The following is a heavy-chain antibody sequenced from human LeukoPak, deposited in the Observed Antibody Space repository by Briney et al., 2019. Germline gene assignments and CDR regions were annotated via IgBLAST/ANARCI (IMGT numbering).Heavy chain of an antibody. CDR2: IIPIFGTA. CDR1: GGTFISYT. J-gene: IGHJ3*02. D-gene: IGHD1-7*01. Sequence: SVKVSCKASGGTFISYTISWVRQAPGQGLEWMGGIIPIFGTANYAQKFQGRVTITTDESTSTAYMELSSLRSEDTAVYYCARVLGITGTVVDAFDIWGQGTMVTVSS. CDR3: ARVLGITGTVVDAFDI. V-gene: IGHV1-69*05.